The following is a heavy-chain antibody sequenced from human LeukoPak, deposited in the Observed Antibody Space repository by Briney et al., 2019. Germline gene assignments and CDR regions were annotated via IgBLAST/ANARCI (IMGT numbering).Heavy chain of an antibody. V-gene: IGHV4-61*08. J-gene: IGHJ5*02. CDR2: IYYSGST. CDR1: GVSISSGGYY. D-gene: IGHD2-21*02. CDR3: ARAGCGGDCRSWFDP. Sequence: SETLSLTCTVSGVSISSGGYYWSWLRQPPGKGLEWIGYIYYSGSTNYNPSLKSRVTISVNTSKNQFSLKLSSVTAADTAVYYCARAGCGGDCRSWFDPWGQGTLVTVSS.